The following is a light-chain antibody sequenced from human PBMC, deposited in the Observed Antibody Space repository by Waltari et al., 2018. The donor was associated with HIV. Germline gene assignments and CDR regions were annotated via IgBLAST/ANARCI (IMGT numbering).Light chain of an antibody. CDR3: AAWDDSLHGEL. V-gene: IGLV1-44*01. CDR2: SNN. Sequence: QSVLTQTPSLSGTPGQRVTISCSGGYSNLGTNTVNWYQQFPGTAPRLLIYSNNQRPSGVPDRFSGSKSGTSASLVISELQSQDEADYHCAAWDDSLHGELFGGGTKLTVL. CDR1: YSNLGTNT. J-gene: IGLJ2*01.